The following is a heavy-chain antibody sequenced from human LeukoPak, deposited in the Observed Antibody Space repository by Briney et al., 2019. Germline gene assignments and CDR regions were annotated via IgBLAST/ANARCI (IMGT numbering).Heavy chain of an antibody. J-gene: IGHJ5*02. CDR1: GFTFSIYG. V-gene: IGHV3-30*02. CDR2: IRYDGSNK. Sequence: GGSLRLSCAASGFTFSIYGIHWVRQAPGKGLEWVAFIRYDGSNKYYADSVKGRFTISRDNAKNSLYLQLNSLRAEDTAVYYCARDFSSGHNWFDPWGQGTLVTVSS. CDR3: ARDFSSGHNWFDP. D-gene: IGHD6-19*01.